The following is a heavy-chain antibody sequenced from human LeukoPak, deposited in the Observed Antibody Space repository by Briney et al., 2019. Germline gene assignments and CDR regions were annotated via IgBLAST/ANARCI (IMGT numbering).Heavy chain of an antibody. J-gene: IGHJ4*02. CDR2: ISGSGGST. Sequence: GGSLRLSCAASGFTFSSYAMSWVRQAPGKGLEWVSAISGSGGSTYYADSVKGRFTISRDNSKNTLYLQMNSLTAEDTAVYYCAKAPRRVIVVVPAAEDYWGQGTLVTVSS. V-gene: IGHV3-23*01. CDR3: AKAPRRVIVVVPAAEDY. CDR1: GFTFSSYA. D-gene: IGHD2-2*01.